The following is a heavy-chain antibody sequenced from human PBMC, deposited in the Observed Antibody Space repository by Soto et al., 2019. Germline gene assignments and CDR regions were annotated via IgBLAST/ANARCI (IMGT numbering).Heavy chain of an antibody. J-gene: IGHJ4*02. CDR2: INAGNGNT. Sequence: QVQLVQSGAEVKKPGASVKVSCKASGYTFTSYAMHWVRQAPGQRLEWMGWINAGNGNTKYSQKFQGRVTITRDTSASTAYMELSSLRSEDTAVYYCARARRDYYDSSGYYYESYYFDYWGQGTLVTVSS. CDR3: ARARRDYYDSSGYYYESYYFDY. D-gene: IGHD3-22*01. CDR1: GYTFTSYA. V-gene: IGHV1-3*01.